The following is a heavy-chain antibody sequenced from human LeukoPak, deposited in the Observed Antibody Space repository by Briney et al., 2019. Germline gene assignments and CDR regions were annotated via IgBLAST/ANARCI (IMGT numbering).Heavy chain of an antibody. CDR3: ATHLITMVRGVITLYYFDY. D-gene: IGHD3-10*01. Sequence: PGGSLRLSCAASGFTFSSYAMSWVRQAPGKGLEWVSAISGSGGSTYYADSVKGRCTISRDNSKNTLYLQMNSLRAEDTAVYYCATHLITMVRGVITLYYFDYWGQGTLVTVSS. CDR2: ISGSGGST. CDR1: GFTFSSYA. V-gene: IGHV3-23*01. J-gene: IGHJ4*02.